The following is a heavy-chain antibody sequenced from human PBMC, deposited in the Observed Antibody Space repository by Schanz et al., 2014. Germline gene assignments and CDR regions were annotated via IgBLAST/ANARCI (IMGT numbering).Heavy chain of an antibody. Sequence: QVHLLESGGGLVEPGGSLRLSCAASGFSFSDYYMSWIRQAPGKGLEWISFINTGSNYINYADSVKGRFTISRDNTKNALFLQLNKLRDDGAAVYYGARNRRGGGQNVYFDLWGRGTLVTVSS. J-gene: IGHJ2*01. V-gene: IGHV3-11*03. CDR2: INTGSNYI. CDR3: ARNRRGGGQNVYFDL. CDR1: GFSFSDYY. D-gene: IGHD3-16*01.